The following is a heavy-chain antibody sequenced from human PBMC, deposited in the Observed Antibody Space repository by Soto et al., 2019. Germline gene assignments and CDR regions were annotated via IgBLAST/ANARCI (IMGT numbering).Heavy chain of an antibody. CDR3: ARVVRATGTFGGDNWFDP. CDR1: GGTFSSYA. V-gene: IGHV1-69*12. CDR2: IIPIFGTA. Sequence: QVQLVQSGAEVKKPGSSVKVSCKASGGTFSSYAISWVRQAPGQGLEWMGGIIPIFGTANYEQKFQGSVTITAAESTSTAYMELSSLRSEDTAVYYCARVVRATGTFGGDNWFDPWGQGTLVTVSS. J-gene: IGHJ5*02. D-gene: IGHD1-1*01.